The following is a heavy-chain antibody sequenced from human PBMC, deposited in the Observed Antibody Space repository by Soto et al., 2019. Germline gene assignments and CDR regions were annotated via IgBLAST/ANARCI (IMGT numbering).Heavy chain of an antibody. J-gene: IGHJ3*02. V-gene: IGHV4-39*01. CDR1: GGSISSSSYY. CDR2: IYYSGST. CDR3: ARHWHGDYLGAFDI. D-gene: IGHD4-17*01. Sequence: TSETLSLTCTVSGGSISSSSYYWGWIRQPPGKGLEWIGSIYYSGSTYYNPSLKSRVTISVDTSKNQFSLKLSSVTAADTAVYYCARHWHGDYLGAFDIWGQGTMVTVSS.